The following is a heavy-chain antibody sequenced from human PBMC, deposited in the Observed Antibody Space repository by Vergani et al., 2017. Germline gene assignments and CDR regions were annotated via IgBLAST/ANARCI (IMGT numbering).Heavy chain of an antibody. Sequence: QLQLQESGPGLVKPSETLSLTCTVSGGSISSSSYYWGWIRQPPGKGLEWIGSIYYSGSTYYNPSLKSRFTISVDTSKNQFSLKLSSVTAADTALYYCARHLAYCGGDCYPYYYGMDVWGQGTTVTVSS. D-gene: IGHD2-21*02. J-gene: IGHJ6*02. CDR2: IYYSGST. CDR3: ARHLAYCGGDCYPYYYGMDV. V-gene: IGHV4-39*01. CDR1: GGSISSSSYY.